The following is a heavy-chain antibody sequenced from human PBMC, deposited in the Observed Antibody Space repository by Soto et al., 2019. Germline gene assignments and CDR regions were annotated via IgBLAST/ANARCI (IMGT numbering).Heavy chain of an antibody. D-gene: IGHD1-26*01. CDR3: ARDISGSPFDP. CDR2: IWYDGSNK. CDR1: GFTFSSYG. J-gene: IGHJ5*02. Sequence: PGGSLRLSCAASGFTFSSYGMHWVRQAPGKGLEWVAVIWYDGSNKYCADSVKGRFTISRDNSKNTLYLQMNSLRAEDTAVYYCARDISGSPFDPWGQGTLVTISS. V-gene: IGHV3-33*01.